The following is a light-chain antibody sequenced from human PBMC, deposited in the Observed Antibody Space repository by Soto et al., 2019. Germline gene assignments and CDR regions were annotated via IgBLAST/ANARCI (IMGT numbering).Light chain of an antibody. J-gene: IGLJ1*01. CDR1: SSDIGSYNR. Sequence: QSALTQPASVSGSPGQSITISCSGTSSDIGSYNRVSWYQQFPGNAPKLMIYDVSNRPSGVYSRFSGSKSGNTASLTISGLQAEDEADYYCNSFTISSTYVFGTGTKLTVL. CDR2: DVS. CDR3: NSFTISSTYV. V-gene: IGLV2-14*01.